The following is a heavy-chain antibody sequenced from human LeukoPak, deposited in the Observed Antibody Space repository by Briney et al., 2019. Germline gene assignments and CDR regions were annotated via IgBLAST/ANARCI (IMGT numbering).Heavy chain of an antibody. D-gene: IGHD3-22*01. CDR2: IYYSGST. V-gene: IGHV4-39*01. J-gene: IGHJ4*02. Sequence: SETLSLTCTVSGGSISSSSYYWGWIRQPPGKGLEWIGSIYYSGSTYYNPSLKSRVTISVDTSKNQFSLKLSSVTAADTAVYYCARGIDSSGYAFDYWGQGTLVTVSS. CDR3: ARGIDSSGYAFDY. CDR1: GGSISSSSYY.